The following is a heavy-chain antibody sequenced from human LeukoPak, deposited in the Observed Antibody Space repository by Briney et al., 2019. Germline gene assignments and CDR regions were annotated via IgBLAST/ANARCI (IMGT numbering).Heavy chain of an antibody. J-gene: IGHJ4*02. D-gene: IGHD3-10*01. Sequence: ASVEVSCKASGYTFTSYGISWVRQAPGQGLEWMGWISAYNGNTNYAQKLQGRVTMTTDTSTSTAYMELRSLRSDDTAVYYCASGYYGSGSYGTFDYWGRGTLVTVSS. CDR3: ASGYYGSGSYGTFDY. V-gene: IGHV1-18*01. CDR2: ISAYNGNT. CDR1: GYTFTSYG.